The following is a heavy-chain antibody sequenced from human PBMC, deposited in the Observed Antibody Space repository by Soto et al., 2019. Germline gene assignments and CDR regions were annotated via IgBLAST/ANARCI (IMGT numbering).Heavy chain of an antibody. CDR1: GFNFSSYX. V-gene: IGHV3-74*01. Sequence: GGALRLSCAXXGFNFSSYXXSGVXXXPEKALVLLSRLSHDGTIAIYPFSVKGRFSISRDIAKTTLYLQMTSLRAEDVAIYYCGRTFRDGLLGLDPWGQGTLVTVS. D-gene: IGHD3-16*01. CDR3: GRTFRDGLLGLDP. CDR2: LSHDGTIA. J-gene: IGHJ5*02.